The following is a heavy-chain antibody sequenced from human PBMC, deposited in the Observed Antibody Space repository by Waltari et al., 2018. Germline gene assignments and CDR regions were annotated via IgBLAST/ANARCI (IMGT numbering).Heavy chain of an antibody. CDR2: VDPEDGET. J-gene: IGHJ4*02. CDR3: VRGPRVAAAGLDY. D-gene: IGHD6-13*01. CDR1: RYTFTDYY. V-gene: IGHV1-69-2*01. Sequence: EAQLVQSGAEVKKPGATVKLSCKGSRYTFTDYYIHWVQQAPEKGLDWMGLVDPEDGETVYAEKFQGRVTISADTSTDTTHMELSSLRSEDTAVYYCVRGPRVAAAGLDYWGQGTLVTVSS.